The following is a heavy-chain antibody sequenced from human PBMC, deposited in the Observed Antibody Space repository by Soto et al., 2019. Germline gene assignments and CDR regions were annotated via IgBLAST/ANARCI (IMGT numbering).Heavy chain of an antibody. J-gene: IGHJ4*02. D-gene: IGHD3-9*01. Sequence: PSETLSLTCAVSGGSISSGGYSWSWIRQPPGKGLEWIGYIYHSGSTYYNPSLKSRVTISVDRSKNQFSLKLSSVTAADTAVYYCARAGDILTGYGSYFDYWGQGTLVTVSS. CDR1: GGSISSGGYS. CDR2: IYHSGST. CDR3: ARAGDILTGYGSYFDY. V-gene: IGHV4-30-2*01.